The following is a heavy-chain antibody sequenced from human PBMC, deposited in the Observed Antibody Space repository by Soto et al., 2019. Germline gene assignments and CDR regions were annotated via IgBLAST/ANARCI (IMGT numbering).Heavy chain of an antibody. J-gene: IGHJ5*02. V-gene: IGHV2-5*02. D-gene: IGHD6-6*01. CDR2: IYWDDDK. Sequence: SGPTLVNPTQTLTLTCTFSGFSLSTSGGGVGWIRQPPGKALEWLALIYWDDDKRYSPSLKSRLTITKDTSKNQVVLTMTNMDPVDTATYYCAHTCQAMDWTPARAHWFDPWGQGTLVTVS. CDR1: GFSLSTSGGG. CDR3: AHTCQAMDWTPARAHWFDP.